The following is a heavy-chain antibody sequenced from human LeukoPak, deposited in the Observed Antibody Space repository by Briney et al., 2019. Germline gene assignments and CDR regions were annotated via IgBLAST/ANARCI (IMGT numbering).Heavy chain of an antibody. CDR3: ARDHVVVTAIPYYYGMDV. J-gene: IGHJ6*02. V-gene: IGHV1-18*01. Sequence: ASVKVSCKASGYTFTSYGISWVRQAPGQGLEWMGWISAYNGNTNYAQKLQGRVTMTTDTSTSTAYMELRSLRSDDTAVYYCARDHVVVTAIPYYYGMDVWGQGTTVTVSS. D-gene: IGHD2-21*02. CDR1: GYTFTSYG. CDR2: ISAYNGNT.